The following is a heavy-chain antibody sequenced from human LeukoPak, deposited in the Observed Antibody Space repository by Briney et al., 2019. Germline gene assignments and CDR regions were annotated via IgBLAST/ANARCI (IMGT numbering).Heavy chain of an antibody. D-gene: IGHD3-9*01. CDR1: GYTFTSYG. CDR2: ISAYNGNT. V-gene: IGHV1-18*01. J-gene: IGHJ3*02. CDR3: ARVLGYDILTGYSGGGAFDI. Sequence: ASVKVSCKASGYTFTSYGISWVRQAPGQGLEWMGWISAYNGNTNYAQKLQGRVTMTTDTSTSTAYMELRSLRSDDTAVYYCARVLGYDILTGYSGGGAFDIWGQGTMVTVSS.